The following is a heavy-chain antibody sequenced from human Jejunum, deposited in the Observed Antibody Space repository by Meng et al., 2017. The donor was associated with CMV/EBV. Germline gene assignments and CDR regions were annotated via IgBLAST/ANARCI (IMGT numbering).Heavy chain of an antibody. D-gene: IGHD3-22*01. CDR2: IYSGGSTT. CDR3: AKDLFYDGSGYYLGN. Sequence: FTFSTYAMTWVSQAPGKGLEWVSLIYSGGSTTYYADSVKGRFTISRDDSKNTLYLQMNSLRAEDTAIYYCAKDLFYDGSGYYLGNWGQGALVTVSS. J-gene: IGHJ4*02. CDR1: FTFSTYA. V-gene: IGHV3-23*03.